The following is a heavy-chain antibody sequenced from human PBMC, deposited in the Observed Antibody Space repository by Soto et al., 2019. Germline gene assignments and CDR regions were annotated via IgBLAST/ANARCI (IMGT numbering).Heavy chain of an antibody. V-gene: IGHV3-30*18. CDR1: GFTFSSYG. CDR3: ANSYYDSSGYYNPFDY. CDR2: ISYDGSNK. Sequence: GGSLRLSCAAPGFTFSSYGMHWVRQAPGKGLEWVAVISYDGSNKYYADSVKGRFTISRDKSKNTLYLQMNSLRAEDTAVYYCANSYYDSSGYYNPFDYWGQGTLVTVSS. J-gene: IGHJ4*02. D-gene: IGHD3-22*01.